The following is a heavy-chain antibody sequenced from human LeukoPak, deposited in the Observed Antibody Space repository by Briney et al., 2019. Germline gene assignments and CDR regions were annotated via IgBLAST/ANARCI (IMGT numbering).Heavy chain of an antibody. CDR2: IWYDGSNK. Sequence: GRSLRLSCAASGFTFSSYRMHWVRQAPGKGLEGVAVIWYDGSNKYYADSVKGRFTISRDNSKNTLYLQMNSLRAEDTAVYYCARDAGRYFDWFGYWGQGTLVTVSS. CDR3: ARDAGRYFDWFGY. D-gene: IGHD3-9*01. CDR1: GFTFSSYR. J-gene: IGHJ4*02. V-gene: IGHV3-33*01.